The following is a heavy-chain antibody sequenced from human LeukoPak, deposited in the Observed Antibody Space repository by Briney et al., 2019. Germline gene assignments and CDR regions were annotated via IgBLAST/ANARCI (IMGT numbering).Heavy chain of an antibody. D-gene: IGHD5-24*01. CDR3: ASPRDPLDAFDI. CDR1: GGSISSYY. Sequence: ASETLSLTCAVSGGSISSYYWSWIRQPPGKGLEWIGYIYYSGSTNYNPSLKSRVTVSVDTSKNQFSLKLSSVTAADTAVYYCASPRDPLDAFDIWGQGTMVTVSS. V-gene: IGHV4-59*08. CDR2: IYYSGST. J-gene: IGHJ3*02.